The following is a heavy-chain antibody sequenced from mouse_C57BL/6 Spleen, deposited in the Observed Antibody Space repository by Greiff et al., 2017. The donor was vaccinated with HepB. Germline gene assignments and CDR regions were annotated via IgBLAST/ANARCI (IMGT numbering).Heavy chain of an antibody. Sequence: QVQLQQSGAELVRPGTSVTVSCKASGYAFTNYMIEWVKQRPGQGLEWIGVINPGSGGTNYNEKFKGKATLTADKSSSTAYMQLSSLTSEDSAFYFCAREGGTRAIDYWGQGTSLTVAS. D-gene: IGHD3-3*01. CDR3: AREGGTRAIDY. CDR1: GYAFTNYM. V-gene: IGHV1-54*01. J-gene: IGHJ4*01. CDR2: INPGSGGT.